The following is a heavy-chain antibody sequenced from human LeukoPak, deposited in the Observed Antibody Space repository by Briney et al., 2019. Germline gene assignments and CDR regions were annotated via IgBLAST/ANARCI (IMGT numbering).Heavy chain of an antibody. CDR2: INHSGST. D-gene: IGHD4-17*01. CDR1: GGSFSGYY. CDR3: ARGNPARYGY. J-gene: IGHJ4*02. Sequence: SETLSLTCAVYGGSFSGYYWSWIRQSPGKGLEWLGEINHSGSTNYNPSLKSRVTISVDTSKNQFSLKLSSVTAADTAVYYCARGNPARYGYWGQGTLVTVSS. V-gene: IGHV4-34*01.